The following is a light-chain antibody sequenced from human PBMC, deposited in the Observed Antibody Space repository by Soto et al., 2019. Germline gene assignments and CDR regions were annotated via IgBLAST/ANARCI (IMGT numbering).Light chain of an antibody. CDR2: GAS. J-gene: IGKJ4*01. CDR1: LPISNY. V-gene: IGKV3-15*01. CDR3: QQYHTWPIT. Sequence: MTQSPSSLSASVGDRVTITCRASLPISNYLAWYQHKSGQAPRLLISGASAGATGIPARFSGSGSGTEFTLTISSLQSEDCAIYYCQQYHTWPITFGGGTKVEIK.